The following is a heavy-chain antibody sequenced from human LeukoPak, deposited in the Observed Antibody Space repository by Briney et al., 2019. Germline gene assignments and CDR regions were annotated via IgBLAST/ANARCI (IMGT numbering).Heavy chain of an antibody. V-gene: IGHV1-18*01. J-gene: IGHJ3*02. D-gene: IGHD2-2*01. CDR1: GYTFTSYG. CDR3: AREGVVPAAQKGNDAFDI. Sequence: ASVKVSCKASGYTFTSYGISWVRQAPGQGLEWMGWISAYNGNTNYAQKLQGRVTMTTDTSTSTAYMELRSLRSDDTAVYYCAREGVVPAAQKGNDAFDIWGQGTMVTVSS. CDR2: ISAYNGNT.